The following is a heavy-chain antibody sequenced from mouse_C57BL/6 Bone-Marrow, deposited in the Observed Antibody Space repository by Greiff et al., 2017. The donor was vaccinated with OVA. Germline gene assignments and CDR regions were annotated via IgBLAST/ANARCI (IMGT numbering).Heavy chain of an antibody. CDR2: INPNNGGT. D-gene: IGHD2-1*01. Sequence: EVQLQQSGPELVKPGASVKIPCKASGYTFTDYNMDWVKQSHGKSLEWIGDINPNNGGTIYNQKVKGKATLTVDKSSSPAYMELRSLTSDDTAVDYWARCCGNYNYAMDYWGQGTSVTVSS. V-gene: IGHV1-18*01. CDR1: GYTFTDYN. J-gene: IGHJ4*01. CDR3: ARCCGNYNYAMDY.